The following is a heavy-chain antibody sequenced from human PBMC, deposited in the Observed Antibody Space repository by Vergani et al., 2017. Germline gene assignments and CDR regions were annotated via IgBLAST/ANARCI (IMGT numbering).Heavy chain of an antibody. V-gene: IGHV4-39*01. J-gene: IGHJ6*02. CDR2: IYYTGSA. CDR1: GGSISSSSHF. CDR3: ARHDSGHYDASYYGLDV. Sequence: QLQLHKSGPGLVKPSETLSLTCPLSGGSISSSSHFWGWLRQTPGKGLEWIGSIYYTGSAYYNPSLKSRVSISVDASKNQFSLKLSSVTAADSAVYYCARHDSGHYDASYYGLDVLGQGTTVTVSS. D-gene: IGHD3-16*01.